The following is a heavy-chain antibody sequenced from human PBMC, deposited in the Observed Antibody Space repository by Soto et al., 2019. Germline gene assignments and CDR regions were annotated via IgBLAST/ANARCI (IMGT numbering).Heavy chain of an antibody. Sequence: QITLKESTPTLVKPTQTLTLTCTFSGFSLSTSGVGVGWIRQPPGKALEWLALIYWDDDRRYSPSLKSRLTITKATSKNQVVLTMTNIDPVDTATYYCAHSHWTGTKAYFDYWGQGTLVTVSS. V-gene: IGHV2-5*02. J-gene: IGHJ4*02. CDR2: IYWDDDR. CDR3: AHSHWTGTKAYFDY. D-gene: IGHD1-1*01. CDR1: GFSLSTSGVG.